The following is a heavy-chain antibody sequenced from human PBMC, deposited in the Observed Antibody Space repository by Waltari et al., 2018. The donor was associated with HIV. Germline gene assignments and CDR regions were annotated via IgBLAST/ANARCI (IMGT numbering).Heavy chain of an antibody. D-gene: IGHD2-15*01. CDR2: IKDDGTEA. J-gene: IGHJ6*02. CDR1: GFTFSNTW. Sequence: EVILVESGGGLAQPGGSLRLSCAASGFTFSNTWMRWVRQAPGKGLEWGANIKDDGTEAYYLDSVKGRFTISRDNAKDSLSLQMNSLRAEDTAVYYCARGTPLYGLDVWGQGTTVTASS. V-gene: IGHV3-7*01. CDR3: ARGTPLYGLDV.